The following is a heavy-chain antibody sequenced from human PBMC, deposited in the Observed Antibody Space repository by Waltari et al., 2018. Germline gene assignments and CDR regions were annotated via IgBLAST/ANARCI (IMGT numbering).Heavy chain of an antibody. V-gene: IGHV1-18*01. J-gene: IGHJ4*02. Sequence: QLVQSGAEVKKPGASVKVSCKASVYIFSNYGITWVRKAPGQGLEWMGWINPYNGDTKYEQNLQGRVTMTTDTSTTTAYMEIRTLRSDDTAIYYCARDDVNRSNFGGFWGQGTLVTVSS. CDR1: VYIFSNYG. CDR3: ARDDVNRSNFGGF. CDR2: INPYNGDT. D-gene: IGHD3-16*01.